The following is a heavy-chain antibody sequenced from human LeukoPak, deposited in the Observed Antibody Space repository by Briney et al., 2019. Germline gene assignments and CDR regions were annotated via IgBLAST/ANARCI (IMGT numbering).Heavy chain of an antibody. V-gene: IGHV4-59*01. CDR2: IYHSGGT. J-gene: IGHJ4*02. D-gene: IGHD3-10*01. Sequence: SETLSLTCTVSGGSINDASWNWLRKPPGQGLERIGYIYHSGGTNYNPSLKSRVTISLDTSKNQFSLKLSSVTAADTAVYYCARVGTYYRSLDSWGQGTLVTVSS. CDR3: ARVGTYYRSLDS. CDR1: GGSINDAS.